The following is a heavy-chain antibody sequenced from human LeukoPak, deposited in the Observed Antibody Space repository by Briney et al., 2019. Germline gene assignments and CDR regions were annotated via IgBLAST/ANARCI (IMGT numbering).Heavy chain of an antibody. V-gene: IGHV3-30-3*01. CDR3: ARDENGHNYKDGMDV. D-gene: IGHD3-10*01. CDR1: VFTFSSYA. J-gene: IGHJ6*02. CDR2: ISYDGSNK. Sequence: PGGSLRLSCAASVFTFSSYAMHWVRQAPGKGLEWVAVISYDGSNKYYADSVKGRFTISRDNSKNTLYLQMNSLRAEDTAVYYCARDENGHNYKDGMDVWGRGATVTVSS.